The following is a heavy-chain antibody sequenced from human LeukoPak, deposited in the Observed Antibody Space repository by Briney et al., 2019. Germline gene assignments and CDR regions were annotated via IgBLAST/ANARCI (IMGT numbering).Heavy chain of an antibody. CDR3: ARDKYYDTSASYYFDY. J-gene: IGHJ4*02. V-gene: IGHV6-1*01. Sequence: SQTLSLTCAISGDSVSSNSAAWNWIRQSPSRGLEWLGRTYYRSKWYNDYAVSVRSRITIKPDTSKSQFSLQLNSVTPEDTAVYYCARDKYYDTSASYYFDYWGQGTPVTVST. CDR1: GDSVSSNSAA. CDR2: TYYRSKWYN. D-gene: IGHD3-22*01.